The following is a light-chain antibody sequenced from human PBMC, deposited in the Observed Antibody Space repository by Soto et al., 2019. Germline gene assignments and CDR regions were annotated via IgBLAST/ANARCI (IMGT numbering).Light chain of an antibody. J-gene: IGKJ1*01. CDR1: QSVSSNF. CDR2: GAS. V-gene: IGKV3-20*01. CDR3: PQYGSSPRGT. Sequence: MVLAQAPDTLSLSPRERATLSCRANQSVSSNFLAWYQQKPGQAPRLLISGASTRATGIPDRFSGSGSETDFTLTIRRQEPEDFAVYYCPQYGSSPRGTFGPGTKVDIK.